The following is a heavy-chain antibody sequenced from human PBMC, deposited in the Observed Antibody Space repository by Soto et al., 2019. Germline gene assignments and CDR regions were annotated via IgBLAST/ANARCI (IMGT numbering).Heavy chain of an antibody. CDR1: GFSFTPYG. J-gene: IGHJ5*02. V-gene: IGHV3-48*01. CDR3: SSDLGRGYWDA. Sequence: PGESLKISCAASGFSFTPYGLNWVRLALGKGMEWLSLSSSDLTTKFYADSVKGRFTISRDSGKNLVYLQMDSLRVEDSAIYFCSSDLGRGYWDAWGLGALVTVSS. D-gene: IGHD2-15*01. CDR2: SSSDLTTK.